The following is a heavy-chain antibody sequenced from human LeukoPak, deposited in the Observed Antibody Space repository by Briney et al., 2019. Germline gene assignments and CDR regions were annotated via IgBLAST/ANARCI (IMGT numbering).Heavy chain of an antibody. CDR3: VIAAAGTEITFDY. V-gene: IGHV1-2*06. D-gene: IGHD6-13*01. J-gene: IGHJ4*02. CDR1: GYTFTGYY. Sequence: ASVKVSCTASGYTFTGYYMLWVRQAPGQGLEWMGRINPNSGGTNYAQKFQGRVTMTRDTSISTAYMELSRLRSDDTAVYYCVIAAAGTEITFDYWGQGTLVTVSS. CDR2: INPNSGGT.